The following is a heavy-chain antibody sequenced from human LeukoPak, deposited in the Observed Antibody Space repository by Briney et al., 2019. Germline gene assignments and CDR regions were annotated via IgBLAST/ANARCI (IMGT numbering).Heavy chain of an antibody. J-gene: IGHJ4*02. D-gene: IGHD5-24*01. V-gene: IGHV3-30*02. CDR2: IRYDGSNK. CDR1: GFTFSSYG. Sequence: GGSLRLSCAASGFTFSSYGMHWVRQAPGKGLEWVAFIRYDGSNKYYADSVKGRFTISRDNPKNLLFLQINSLRVEDTAVYYCARETPRRGETRDGYRWGQGTVVTVSS. CDR3: ARETPRRGETRDGYR.